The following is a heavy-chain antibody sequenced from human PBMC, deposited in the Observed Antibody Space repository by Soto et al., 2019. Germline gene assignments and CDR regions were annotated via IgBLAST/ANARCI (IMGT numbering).Heavy chain of an antibody. CDR3: LKCYDNSGYYDY. CDR2: INQGESEK. Sequence: GGSLRLSCAASGFTFSNYWMSWVRQAPGKGLEWVANINQGESEKYYVGSVKGRFTVSRDNAKNSLYLQMNSLRVEDTAVYYCLKCYDNSGYYDYWGQGTLVTVSS. CDR1: GFTFSNYW. D-gene: IGHD3-22*01. J-gene: IGHJ4*02. V-gene: IGHV3-7*02.